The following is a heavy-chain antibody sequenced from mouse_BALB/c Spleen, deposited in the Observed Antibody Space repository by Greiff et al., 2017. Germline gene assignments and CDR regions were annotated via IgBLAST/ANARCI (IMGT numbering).Heavy chain of an antibody. CDR3: ARWLPSMDY. J-gene: IGHJ4*01. V-gene: IGHV5-12-2*01. Sequence: EVKLQESGGGLVQPGGSLKLSCAASGFTFSSYTMSWVRQTPEKRLEWVAYISNGGGSTYYPDTVKGRFTISRDNAKNTLYLQMSSLKSEDTAMYYCARWLPSMDYWGQGTSVTVSS. D-gene: IGHD2-2*01. CDR2: ISNGGGST. CDR1: GFTFSSYT.